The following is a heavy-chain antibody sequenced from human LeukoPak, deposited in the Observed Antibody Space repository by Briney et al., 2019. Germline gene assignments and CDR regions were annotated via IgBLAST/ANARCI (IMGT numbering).Heavy chain of an antibody. V-gene: IGHV3-23*01. CDR1: GFTFSSYA. CDR2: ISGSGGST. Sequence: GGSLRLSCAASGFTFSSYAMSWVRQAPGKGLEWVSAISGSGGSTYYADSVKGRFTISRDNSKNTLYLQMNSLRAEDTAVYYWAKDTRYSGSYYFVFDYWGQGTLVTVSS. D-gene: IGHD1-26*01. CDR3: AKDTRYSGSYYFVFDY. J-gene: IGHJ4*02.